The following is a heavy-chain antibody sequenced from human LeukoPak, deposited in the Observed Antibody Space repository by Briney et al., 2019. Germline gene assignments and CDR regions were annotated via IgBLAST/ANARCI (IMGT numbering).Heavy chain of an antibody. J-gene: IGHJ5*02. V-gene: IGHV4-39*01. CDR2: IYYSGST. Sequence: SETLSLTCTVSGGSISSSSYYWGWIRQPPGKGLEWIGSIYYSGSTYYNPSLKSRVTISVDTSKNQFSLKLSSVTAADTAVYYCASLGDYYGSGSYYVTWGQGTLVTVSP. CDR1: GGSISSSSYY. D-gene: IGHD3-10*01. CDR3: ASLGDYYGSGSYYVT.